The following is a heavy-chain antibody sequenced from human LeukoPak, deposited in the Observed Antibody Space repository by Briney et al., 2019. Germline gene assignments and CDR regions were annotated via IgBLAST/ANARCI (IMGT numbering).Heavy chain of an antibody. CDR3: ATARLRNDAFDI. CDR2: ISSSSSYT. J-gene: IGHJ3*02. V-gene: IGHV3-11*03. D-gene: IGHD4-17*01. CDR1: GYTFSDFY. Sequence: GGSLRLSCAASGYTFSDFYMNWISQAPGKGLEWVSYISSSSSYTNYADSVKGRFTISRDNDKNSLYLQMNRLSAEETYLYYYATARLRNDAFDIWCQGTRVTVSS.